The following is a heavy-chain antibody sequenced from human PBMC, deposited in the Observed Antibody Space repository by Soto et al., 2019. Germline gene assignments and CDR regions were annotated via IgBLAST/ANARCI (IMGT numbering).Heavy chain of an antibody. Sequence: VQLVESGGGVVQPGRSLRLSCAASGFTFSSYAMHWVRQAPGKGLEWVAVISYDGSNKYYADSVKGRFTISRDNSKNTLYLQMNSLRAEDTAVYYCARAFYYGSGSFTYWFDPWGQGTLVTVSS. CDR3: ARAFYYGSGSFTYWFDP. J-gene: IGHJ5*02. CDR1: GFTFSSYA. V-gene: IGHV3-30-3*01. CDR2: ISYDGSNK. D-gene: IGHD3-10*01.